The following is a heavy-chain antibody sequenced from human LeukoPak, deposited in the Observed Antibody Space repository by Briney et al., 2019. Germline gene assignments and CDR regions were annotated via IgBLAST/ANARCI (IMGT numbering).Heavy chain of an antibody. J-gene: IGHJ4*02. D-gene: IGHD3-10*01. V-gene: IGHV4-31*03. CDR2: IYYRGST. CDR3: ARGVVPGALDH. CDR1: GGSIISGGYY. Sequence: PSETLSLTCTVSGGSIISGGYYWSWIRQHPGKGLEWIGNIYYRGSTYYNPSLKSRVTISLDTSKNQFSLNLTSVAAADTAVYYWARGVVPGALDHWGQGTLVTVSS.